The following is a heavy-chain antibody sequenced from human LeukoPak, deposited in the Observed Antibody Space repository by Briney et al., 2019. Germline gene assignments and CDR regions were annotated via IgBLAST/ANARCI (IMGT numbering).Heavy chain of an antibody. D-gene: IGHD4-11*01. Sequence: ASVPDSFKAIEYTFTGYYMHCVRQDRGQGLEWMGGIHHNSGGTNYAQKFQGRVTMTRDTSISTAYMELSSLRSDDAAVYYCAREFRAGVTTLNNYYYMDVWGKGTTVTVSS. CDR3: AREFRAGVTTLNNYYYMDV. J-gene: IGHJ6*03. CDR2: IHHNSGGT. V-gene: IGHV1-2*02. CDR1: EYTFTGYY.